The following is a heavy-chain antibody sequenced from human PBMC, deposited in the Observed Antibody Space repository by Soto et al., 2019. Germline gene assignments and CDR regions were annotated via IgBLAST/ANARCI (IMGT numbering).Heavy chain of an antibody. CDR3: ARTVREQWLADY. D-gene: IGHD6-19*01. J-gene: IGHJ4*02. CDR2: IYPTDSDT. CDR1: GYSFTTYW. Sequence: GESLKISCKGSGYSFTTYWIGWVRQMPGKGLEWMGSIYPTDSDTRYSPSFQGQVTIPADKSISTAYLQWSSLKASDTAMYYCARTVREQWLADYWGRGTLVTVSS. V-gene: IGHV5-51*01.